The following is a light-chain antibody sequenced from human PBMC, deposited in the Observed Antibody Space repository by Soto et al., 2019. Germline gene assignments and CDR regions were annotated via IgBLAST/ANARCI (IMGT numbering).Light chain of an antibody. CDR1: SAPLSTTYY. CDR2: STN. V-gene: IGLV8-61*01. J-gene: IGLJ1*01. CDR3: LLYTGNGIYL. Sequence: QTVVTQEPAVSVSPGGTVTLTCGLRSAPLSTTYYPAWCQQAPGQPPRTLIYSTNTRSSGVPDRFSGSIRGNKAALTITGAQADDEAHYYCLLYTGNGIYLFGPGTKVTVL.